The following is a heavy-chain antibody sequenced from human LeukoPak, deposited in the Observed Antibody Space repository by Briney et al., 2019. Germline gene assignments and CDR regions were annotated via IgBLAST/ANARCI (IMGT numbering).Heavy chain of an antibody. D-gene: IGHD3-10*01. CDR3: VSMVRGIGY. V-gene: IGHV3-30*02. CDR2: VWYDGNRK. J-gene: IGHJ4*02. CDR1: GFTFSNHA. Sequence: GGSLRLSCAASGFTFSNHAMHWVRQAPGKGLEWVTLVWYDGNRKYYADSVKGRFTISRDNSKNSVYLQLNSLRPEDTAMYYCVSMVRGIGYWGQGTLVTVSS.